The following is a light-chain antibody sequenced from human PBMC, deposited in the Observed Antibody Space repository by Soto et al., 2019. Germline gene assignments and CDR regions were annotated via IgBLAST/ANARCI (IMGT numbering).Light chain of an antibody. Sequence: VMTPPPDSLAVSLGERATINCKSSQNNENYLAWYQQKPGQAPRLLIYDASYRAAGIPTRFSGSGSGTDFTLTISSLEPEDFAIYYCQQRGNWPATFGPGTKVDIK. CDR1: QNNENY. J-gene: IGKJ3*01. V-gene: IGKV3-11*01. CDR2: DAS. CDR3: QQRGNWPAT.